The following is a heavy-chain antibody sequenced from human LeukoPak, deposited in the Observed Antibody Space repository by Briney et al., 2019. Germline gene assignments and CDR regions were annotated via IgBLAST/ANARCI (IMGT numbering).Heavy chain of an antibody. CDR1: GGSISSYY. CDR2: IYYSGST. CDR3: ARVVLRYFDWSKGAFDI. D-gene: IGHD3-9*01. Sequence: SETLSLTCTVSGGSISSYYWSWIRQPPGKGLEWIGYIYYSGSTNYNPSLKSRVTISVDTSKNQFSLKLSSVTAADTAVYYCARVVLRYFDWSKGAFDIWGQGTMVTVSS. J-gene: IGHJ3*02. V-gene: IGHV4-59*01.